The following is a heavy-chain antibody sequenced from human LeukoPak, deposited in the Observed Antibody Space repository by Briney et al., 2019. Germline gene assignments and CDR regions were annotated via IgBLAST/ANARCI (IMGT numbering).Heavy chain of an antibody. D-gene: IGHD6-13*01. J-gene: IGHJ4*02. CDR2: IKQDGSEK. CDR3: ATSIAARNRVYYFDY. CDR1: GLTFSSYA. V-gene: IGHV3-7*01. Sequence: PGGSLRLSCAASGLTFSSYAMHWVRQAPGKGLEWVANIKQDGSEKYYVDSVKGRFTISRDNAKNSLYLQMNSLRAEDTAVYYCATSIAARNRVYYFDYWGQGTLVTVSS.